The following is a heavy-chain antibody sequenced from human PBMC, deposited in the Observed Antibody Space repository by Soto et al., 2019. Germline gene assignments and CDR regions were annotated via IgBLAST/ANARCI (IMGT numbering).Heavy chain of an antibody. CDR3: ARHFSVDYLEY. CDR1: GDSITSNSYF. CDR2: IYYSGTT. J-gene: IGHJ4*02. V-gene: IGHV4-39*01. Sequence: PSETLSLTCTVSGDSITSNSYFWAWIRQPPGKGLEWIGSIYYSGTTYYNPSLKSRVTISVDRSKNQFSLKLSSVTAADTAVYYCARHFSVDYLEYWGQGALVTVSS.